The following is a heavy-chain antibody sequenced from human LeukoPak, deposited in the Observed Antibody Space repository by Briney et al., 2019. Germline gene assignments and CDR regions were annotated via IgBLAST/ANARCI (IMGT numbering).Heavy chain of an antibody. D-gene: IGHD6-13*01. CDR1: GYTFTSYD. V-gene: IGHV1-8*01. Sequence: ASVKVSCKASGYTFTSYDINWVRQATGQGLEWMGWMNPDSGNTGYAQKFQGRVTMTRNTSISTAYMELSSLRSEDTAVYYCARAYSSSWYLSGYYYMDVWGKGTTVTISS. CDR2: MNPDSGNT. CDR3: ARAYSSSWYLSGYYYMDV. J-gene: IGHJ6*03.